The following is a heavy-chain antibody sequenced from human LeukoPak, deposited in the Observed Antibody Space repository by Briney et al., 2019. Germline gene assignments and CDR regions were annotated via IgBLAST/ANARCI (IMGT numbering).Heavy chain of an antibody. CDR2: INPNSGGT. J-gene: IGHJ4*02. Sequence: ASVKVSCKATGYSFTGSYMHWVRQAPGQGLEWMGRINPNSGGTNYAQKFQGRVTITTDESTSTAYMELSSLRSEDTAVYYCARDGSYYGSGSYPFDYWGQGTLVTVSS. CDR3: ARDGSYYGSGSYPFDY. V-gene: IGHV1-2*06. D-gene: IGHD3-10*01. CDR1: GYSFTGSY.